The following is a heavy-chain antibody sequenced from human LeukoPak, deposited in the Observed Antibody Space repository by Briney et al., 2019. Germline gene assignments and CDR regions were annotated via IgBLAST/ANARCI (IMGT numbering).Heavy chain of an antibody. J-gene: IGHJ4*02. V-gene: IGHV3-74*01. Sequence: EGSLRLSCAASGLAFSAYKMHWVRQAPRKGLVWVSRISTDGYTTDYADFVQGRFTASRDNTKNTWSLEMNSLRAEDTAVYYCVVGGSPGYWGQGTLVTVSS. CDR3: VVGGSPGY. CDR2: ISTDGYTT. D-gene: IGHD2-15*01. CDR1: GLAFSAYK.